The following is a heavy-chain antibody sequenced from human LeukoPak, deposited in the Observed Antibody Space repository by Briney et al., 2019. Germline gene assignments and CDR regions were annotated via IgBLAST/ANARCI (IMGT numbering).Heavy chain of an antibody. CDR2: INPKSGGT. Sequence: WASVKVSCKASGYTFTGYYMHWVRQAPGQGLEWMGWINPKSGGTNYAQKFQGRVTMTRDTSISTAYMELRRLRSDDTAVYYCGRDYLPSRYHSPGGNVGYFDYWGQGTLVTVSS. J-gene: IGHJ4*02. CDR1: GYTFTGYY. CDR3: GRDYLPSRYHSPGGNVGYFDY. D-gene: IGHD3-16*01. V-gene: IGHV1-2*02.